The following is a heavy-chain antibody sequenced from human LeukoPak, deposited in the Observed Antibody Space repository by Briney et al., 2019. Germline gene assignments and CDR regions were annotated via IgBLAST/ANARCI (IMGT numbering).Heavy chain of an antibody. CDR3: ARPAMVAYYMDV. V-gene: IGHV1-8*03. Sequence: ASVTVSFKASGYTFTSYDINWVRQATGQGLEWMGWMDPNSGNTGYAQKFQGRVTITRNTSISTAYMELSSLRSEDTAVYYCARPAMVAYYMDVWGKGTTVTVSS. J-gene: IGHJ6*03. CDR2: MDPNSGNT. CDR1: GYTFTSYD. D-gene: IGHD5-18*01.